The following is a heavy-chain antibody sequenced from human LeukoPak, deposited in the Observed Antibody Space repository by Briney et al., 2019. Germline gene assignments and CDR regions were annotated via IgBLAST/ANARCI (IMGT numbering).Heavy chain of an antibody. J-gene: IGHJ4*02. CDR1: GGTFSSYA. Sequence: ASVKVSCKASGGTFSSYAISWVRQAPGQGLEWMGRIIPILGMANYAQKFQGRVTITADKSTSTAYMELSSLRSEDTAVYYCASLGDYSSSWYAYYFDYWGQGTLVTVSS. V-gene: IGHV1-69*04. D-gene: IGHD6-13*01. CDR3: ASLGDYSSSWYAYYFDY. CDR2: IIPILGMA.